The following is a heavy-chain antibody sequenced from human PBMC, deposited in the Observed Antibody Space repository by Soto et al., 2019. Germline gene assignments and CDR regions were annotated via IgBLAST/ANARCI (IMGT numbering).Heavy chain of an antibody. D-gene: IGHD3-3*01. V-gene: IGHV1-69*01. CDR3: AGSTIFGVVIIYYYGMDG. Sequence: GASDNVWCKASRRTFTSYVISFVVRYPDEGLEWMGGIIPIFGTANYAQKFQGRVTITADESTSTAYMELSSLRSEDTAVYYCAGSTIFGVVIIYYYGMDGWGQGNTVTVSS. CDR1: RRTFTSYV. J-gene: IGHJ6*02. CDR2: IIPIFGTA.